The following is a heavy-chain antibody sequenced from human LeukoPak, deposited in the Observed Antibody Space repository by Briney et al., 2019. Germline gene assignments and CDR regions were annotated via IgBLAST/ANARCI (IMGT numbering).Heavy chain of an antibody. CDR2: VSGRGSRT. CDR1: GFTFSNYA. V-gene: IGHV3-23*01. J-gene: IGHJ4*02. D-gene: IGHD4-17*01. Sequence: GGSLRLSCAASGFTFSNYAMSWVRQAPGKGLEWVSAVSGRGSRTFYAESVKGRFTISRDNSQNTLYLQMHSLRAEDTAVYYCAKDPYGDDHNYSLDYWGQGTLVTV. CDR3: AKDPYGDDHNYSLDY.